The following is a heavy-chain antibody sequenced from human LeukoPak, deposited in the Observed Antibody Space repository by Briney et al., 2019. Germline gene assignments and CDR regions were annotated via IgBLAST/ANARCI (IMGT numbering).Heavy chain of an antibody. D-gene: IGHD3-3*02. J-gene: IGHJ4*02. Sequence: SETLSLTCTVSGGSISSRSYYWGWIRQPPGKGLEWIASIYYSGSTYHSPSLKSRVTISVDTSKNQFSLKLSSVTAADTAVYYCARLISIFGVATDYWGQGTLVTVSS. CDR3: ARLISIFGVATDY. V-gene: IGHV4-39*01. CDR1: GGSISSRSYY. CDR2: IYYSGST.